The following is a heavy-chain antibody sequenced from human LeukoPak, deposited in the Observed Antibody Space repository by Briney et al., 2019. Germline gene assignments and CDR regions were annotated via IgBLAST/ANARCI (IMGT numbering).Heavy chain of an antibody. CDR2: ISSSSSYI. D-gene: IGHD3-3*01. CDR1: GFTFSSYS. J-gene: IGHJ3*02. CDR3: ARVPGGYDFSLHAFDI. V-gene: IGHV3-21*01. Sequence: GGSLRLSCAASGFTFSSYSMNWVRQAPGKGLEWVSSISSSSSYIYYADSVKGRFTISRDNAKNSLYLQMNSLRAEDTAVYYCARVPGGYDFSLHAFDIWGQGTMVTVSS.